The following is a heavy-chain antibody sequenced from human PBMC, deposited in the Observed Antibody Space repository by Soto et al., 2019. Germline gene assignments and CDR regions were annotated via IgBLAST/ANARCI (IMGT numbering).Heavy chain of an antibody. CDR1: GGSISSGDYY. V-gene: IGHV4-31*03. Sequence: QVQLQESGPGLVKPSQTLSLTCTVSGGSISSGDYYWSWIRQHPGEGLEWIGYIYYSGGTYYNPSLKSRVSISVDAAKNQFSLKLTSLTAADTAVYYCARGGTTDWFDPWGQGTLVTVSS. D-gene: IGHD1-26*01. CDR3: ARGGTTDWFDP. J-gene: IGHJ5*02. CDR2: IYYSGGT.